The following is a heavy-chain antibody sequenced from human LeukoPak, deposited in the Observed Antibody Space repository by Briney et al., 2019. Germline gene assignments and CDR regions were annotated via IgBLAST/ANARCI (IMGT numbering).Heavy chain of an antibody. J-gene: IGHJ4*02. CDR3: ARAQETYYYGSGSYPEDY. CDR1: GYTFTSYG. D-gene: IGHD3-10*01. V-gene: IGHV1-18*01. CDR2: ISAYNGNT. Sequence: ASVKVSCKASGYTFTSYGISWLRQAPGQGLEWMGWISAYNGNTNYAQKLQGRVTMTTDTSTSTAYMELRSLRSDDTAVYYCARAQETYYYGSGSYPEDYWGQGTLVTVSS.